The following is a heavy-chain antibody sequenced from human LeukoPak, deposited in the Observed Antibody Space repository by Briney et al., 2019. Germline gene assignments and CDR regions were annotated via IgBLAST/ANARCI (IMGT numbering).Heavy chain of an antibody. J-gene: IGHJ5*02. V-gene: IGHV3-43*02. CDR2: ISGDGGST. Sequence: GGSLRLSCAASGFTFDDYAMHWVRQAPGKGREWVSLISGDGGSTYYADSVKGRFTISRDNSRNSLYLQMNSLRTEDTALYYCAKAPYGSNWFDPWGQGTLVTVSS. CDR1: GFTFDDYA. CDR3: AKAPYGSNWFDP. D-gene: IGHD3-10*01.